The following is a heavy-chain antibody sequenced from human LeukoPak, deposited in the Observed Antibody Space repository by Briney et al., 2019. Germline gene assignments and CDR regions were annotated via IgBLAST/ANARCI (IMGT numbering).Heavy chain of an antibody. CDR3: ARRIVTYYYDSSGSLDAFDI. D-gene: IGHD3-22*01. CDR1: GFTFSSYE. CDR2: ISSSGSTI. V-gene: IGHV3-48*03. Sequence: PGGSLRLSCAASGFTFSSYEMNWVRQAPGKGLEWVSYISSSGSTIYYADSVKGRFTISRDNAKNTLYLQMNSLRAEDTAVYYCARRIVTYYYDSSGSLDAFDIWGQGTMVTVSS. J-gene: IGHJ3*02.